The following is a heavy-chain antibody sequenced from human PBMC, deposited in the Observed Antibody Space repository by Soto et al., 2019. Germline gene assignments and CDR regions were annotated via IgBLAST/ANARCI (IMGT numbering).Heavy chain of an antibody. CDR2: IYYSGST. Sequence: SETLSLTCTVSGGSISSSSYYWGWIRQPPGKGLEWIGSIYYSGSTYYNPSLKSRVTISVDTSKNQFSLRLSSVTAADTAVYYCARWLGYSSSWFDYWGQGTLVTVSS. CDR3: ARWLGYSSSWFDY. J-gene: IGHJ4*02. V-gene: IGHV4-39*01. CDR1: GGSISSSSYY. D-gene: IGHD6-13*01.